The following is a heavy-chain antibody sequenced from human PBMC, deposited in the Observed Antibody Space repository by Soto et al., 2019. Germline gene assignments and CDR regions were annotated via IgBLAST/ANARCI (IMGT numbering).Heavy chain of an antibody. CDR1: GGSISSSNW. CDR2: IYHSGST. Sequence: SETLSLNCAVHGGSISSSNWWSWVRQPAGEGREWIGEIYHSGSTNYNPSLKSRVTISVDKSKNQFSLKLSSVTAADTAVYYCARSPDSSGYYPRRYYYGMDVWGQGTTVT. D-gene: IGHD3-22*01. J-gene: IGHJ6*02. V-gene: IGHV4-4*02. CDR3: ARSPDSSGYYPRRYYYGMDV.